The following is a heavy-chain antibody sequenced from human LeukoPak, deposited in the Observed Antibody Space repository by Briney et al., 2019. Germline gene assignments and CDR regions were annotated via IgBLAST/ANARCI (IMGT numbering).Heavy chain of an antibody. CDR3: ARTQGSSSWDYYFDY. J-gene: IGHJ4*02. CDR1: GGSISSYY. CDR2: IYTSGST. D-gene: IGHD6-19*01. V-gene: IGHV4-4*09. Sequence: PSETLSLTCTVSGGSISSYYWSWIRQPPGKGLEWIGYIYTSGSTTYGPSLKSRVAISVDTSKNQFSLKLSSVTAADTAVYYCARTQGSSSWDYYFDYWGQGTLVTVSS.